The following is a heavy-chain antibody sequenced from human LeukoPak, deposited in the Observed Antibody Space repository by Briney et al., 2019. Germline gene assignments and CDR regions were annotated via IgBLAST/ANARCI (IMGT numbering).Heavy chain of an antibody. J-gene: IGHJ3*02. V-gene: IGHV3-30-3*01. Sequence: GRSLRLSCAAPGFTFSSYAMHWVRQAPGRGLEWVAVISYDGSNKYYADSVKGRFTISRDNSKNTLYLQMNSLRAEDTAVYYCARETYYDILTGYIGAFDIWGQGTMVTVSS. CDR1: GFTFSSYA. CDR2: ISYDGSNK. D-gene: IGHD3-9*01. CDR3: ARETYYDILTGYIGAFDI.